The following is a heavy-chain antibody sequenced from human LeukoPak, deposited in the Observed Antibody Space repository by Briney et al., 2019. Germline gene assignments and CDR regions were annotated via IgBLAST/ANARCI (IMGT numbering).Heavy chain of an antibody. V-gene: IGHV1-46*01. J-gene: IGHJ6*02. D-gene: IGHD2-15*01. Sequence: ASVKVSCKASGYTFTSYYMHWVRQAPGQGLEWMGIINPSGGSTSYAQKFQGRVTMTRDTSTSTVYMELSSLRSEDTAVYYCAGYCSGGSCYGWNYYGVDVWGQGTTVTVSS. CDR2: INPSGGST. CDR3: AGYCSGGSCYGWNYYGVDV. CDR1: GYTFTSYY.